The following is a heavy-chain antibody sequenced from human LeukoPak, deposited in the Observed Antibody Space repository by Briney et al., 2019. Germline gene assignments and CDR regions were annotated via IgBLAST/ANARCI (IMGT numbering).Heavy chain of an antibody. CDR2: INARGDT. Sequence: PSETLSPTCAVYGWSFSDYYWNWIRQPPGKGLEWIGEINARGDTNFNPSLKSRVTISVDTSKSQFSLRLTSMIAADTAVYYCARGQVPAARGYNWFDPSGQGRLGTVSS. D-gene: IGHD2-2*01. J-gene: IGHJ5*01. CDR3: ARGQVPAARGYNWFDP. V-gene: IGHV4-34*01. CDR1: GWSFSDYY.